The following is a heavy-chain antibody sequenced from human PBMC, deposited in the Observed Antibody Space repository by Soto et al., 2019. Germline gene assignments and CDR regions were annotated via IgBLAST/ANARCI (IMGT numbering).Heavy chain of an antibody. CDR3: ATLRLYTIFGVAGYFDY. Sequence: SETLSLTCTVSGGSISSSSYYWGWIRQPPGKGLEWIGSIYYSGSTYYNPSLKSRVTISVDTSKNQFSLKLSSVTAADTAVYYCATLRLYTIFGVAGYFDYWGQGTLVTVSS. J-gene: IGHJ4*02. D-gene: IGHD3-3*01. CDR2: IYYSGST. V-gene: IGHV4-39*01. CDR1: GGSISSSSYY.